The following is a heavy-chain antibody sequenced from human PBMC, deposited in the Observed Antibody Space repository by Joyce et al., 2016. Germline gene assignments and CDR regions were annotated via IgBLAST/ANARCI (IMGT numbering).Heavy chain of an antibody. V-gene: IGHV3-30-3*01. Sequence: QVQLVESGGGVVQPGRSRRLSWAASGFTFSSYAMHWVRQAPGKGLEWLTFISYDGATQDFAASVRGRFTISRDNSKTSNTVFLQMNSLRPEDTAVYYCARERNNWYFDLWGRGTLVTVSS. J-gene: IGHJ2*01. CDR1: GFTFSSYA. CDR2: ISYDGATQ. CDR3: ARERNNWYFDL.